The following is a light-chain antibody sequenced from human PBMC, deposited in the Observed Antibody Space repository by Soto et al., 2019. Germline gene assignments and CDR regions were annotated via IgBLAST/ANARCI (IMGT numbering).Light chain of an antibody. CDR2: DAS. Sequence: DIQMTQSPSTLSASVGDRVTITCRASQSISSWLAWYQQKPGKAPKVLIYDASTLESGVPSRFNGGGSGTEFTLTITCLQPDDFATYYCQEYTTYSRTFGQGTKVEVK. J-gene: IGKJ1*01. CDR3: QEYTTYSRT. V-gene: IGKV1-5*01. CDR1: QSISSW.